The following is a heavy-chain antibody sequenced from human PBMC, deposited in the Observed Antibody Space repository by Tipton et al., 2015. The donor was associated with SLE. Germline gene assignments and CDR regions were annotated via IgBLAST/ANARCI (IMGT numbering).Heavy chain of an antibody. D-gene: IGHD3-10*01. CDR2: VYSSGST. CDR3: ARDRGDEASDPFDL. Sequence: TLSLTCFVSGGYITSDIYYWGWIRQPPGKGLEWIGSVYSSGSTFYNPSLQSRVTISVDTSKNEFSLRLTSVTAADTAVYYCARDRGDEASDPFDLWGQGTMVIVSS. V-gene: IGHV4-39*07. CDR1: GGYITSDIYY. J-gene: IGHJ3*01.